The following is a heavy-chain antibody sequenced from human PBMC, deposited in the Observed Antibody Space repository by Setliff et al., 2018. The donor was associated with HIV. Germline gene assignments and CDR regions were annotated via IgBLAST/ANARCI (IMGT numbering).Heavy chain of an antibody. CDR2: IYYSGST. J-gene: IGHJ5*02. Sequence: SETLSLTCTVSGGSISNSRYYWSWIRQPPGKGLEWIGSIYYSGSTYYNPSLKRRVTISVDTSKNQFSLKLSSVTAADAAGYYFASRVYYYDSSGYLREEGFDPWGQGTLVTVSS. CDR3: ASRVYYYDSSGYLREEGFDP. D-gene: IGHD3-22*01. V-gene: IGHV4-39*01. CDR1: GGSISNSRYY.